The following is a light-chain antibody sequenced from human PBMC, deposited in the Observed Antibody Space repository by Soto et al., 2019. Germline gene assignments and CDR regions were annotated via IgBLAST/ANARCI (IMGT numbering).Light chain of an antibody. V-gene: IGLV3-1*01. J-gene: IGLJ2*01. CDR3: HAWESSTVV. Sequence: SYELTQPPSVSVSPGQTASLTCSGDKLGDKYACWYQQKPGQSPVLVIYQDSKRPSGIPERFSGSNSGNTATLTISGTQAMDEADYYCHAWESSTVVFGGGTKLTVL. CDR2: QDS. CDR1: KLGDKY.